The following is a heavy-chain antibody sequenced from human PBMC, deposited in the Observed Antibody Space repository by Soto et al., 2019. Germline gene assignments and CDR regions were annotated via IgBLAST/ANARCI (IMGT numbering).Heavy chain of an antibody. D-gene: IGHD2-15*01. V-gene: IGHV1-18*01. Sequence: QVQLVQSGGEVKKPGASVKVSCKASGYTFTSYGISWVRQAPGQGLQWMGWISAYNGDPDHAQQRQGRVAMTTDTSTSTASKELRSLSSDGPAVYYCTRAGGIVVVAADYWGQGTLVTVSS. J-gene: IGHJ4*02. CDR3: TRAGGIVVVAADY. CDR1: GYTFTSYG. CDR2: ISAYNGDP.